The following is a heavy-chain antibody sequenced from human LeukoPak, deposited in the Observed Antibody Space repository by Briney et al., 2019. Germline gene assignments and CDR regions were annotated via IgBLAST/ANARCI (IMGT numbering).Heavy chain of an antibody. J-gene: IGHJ4*02. D-gene: IGHD4-17*01. Sequence: SETLSLTCTVSGGSISSSSHYWGWIRQPPGKGLEWIRSIYYSGSTYYNPSLKSRVTMSVDTSKNQFSLKLSAVTAADTAVYYCARHVRGHDYGDYHFDYWGQGTLVTVSS. CDR2: IYYSGST. V-gene: IGHV4-39*01. CDR1: GGSISSSSHY. CDR3: ARHVRGHDYGDYHFDY.